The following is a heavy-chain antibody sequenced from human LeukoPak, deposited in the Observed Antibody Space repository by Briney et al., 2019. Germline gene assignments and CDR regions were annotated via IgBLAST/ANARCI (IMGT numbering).Heavy chain of an antibody. J-gene: IGHJ5*02. Sequence: GGSLRLPCIASGFTLSRYIMNWVRQAPGKGLEWVASISNDSRYIYYSDSVKGRFTISRDNAENTVYLQTNSLRVEDTAMYYCASLSGVWDTGDKKWFDPWGQGTLVTVSS. CDR2: ISNDSRYI. CDR3: ASLSGVWDTGDKKWFDP. D-gene: IGHD2-8*02. V-gene: IGHV3-21*01. CDR1: GFTLSRYI.